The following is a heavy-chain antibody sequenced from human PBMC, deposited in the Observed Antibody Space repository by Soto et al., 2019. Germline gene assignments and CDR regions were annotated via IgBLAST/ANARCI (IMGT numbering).Heavy chain of an antibody. CDR1: GFTFSSYW. CDR2: IKQDGSEK. CDR3: AKDFTRSRYCGGDCYAV. D-gene: IGHD2-21*02. V-gene: IGHV3-7*03. J-gene: IGHJ6*02. Sequence: GGSLRLSCAASGFTFSSYWMSWVRQAPGKGLEWVANIKQDGSEKYYVDSVKGRFTISRDNSKNTLYLQMNSLRAEDTAVYYCAKDFTRSRYCGGDCYAVWGQGTTVTVSS.